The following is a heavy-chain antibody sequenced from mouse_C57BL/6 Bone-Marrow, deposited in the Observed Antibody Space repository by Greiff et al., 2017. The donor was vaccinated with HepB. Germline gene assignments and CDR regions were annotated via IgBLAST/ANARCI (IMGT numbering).Heavy chain of an antibody. CDR3: TQFITTVVATDY. V-gene: IGHV1-5*01. J-gene: IGHJ2*01. CDR2: IYPGNSDT. CDR1: GYTFTSYW. Sequence: SGTVLARPGASVKMSCKTSGYTFTSYWMHWVKQRPGQGLEWIGAIYPGNSDTSYNQKFKGKAKLTAVTSASTAYMELSSLTNEDSAVYYCTQFITTVVATDYWGQGTTLTVSS. D-gene: IGHD1-1*01.